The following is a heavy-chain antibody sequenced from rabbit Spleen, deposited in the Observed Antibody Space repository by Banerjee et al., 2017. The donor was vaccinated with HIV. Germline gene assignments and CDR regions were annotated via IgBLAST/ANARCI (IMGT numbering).Heavy chain of an antibody. V-gene: IGHV1S40*01. D-gene: IGHD8-1*01. CDR3: ARDTGSSFSSNCIDL. J-gene: IGHJ6*01. CDR1: GFSFSSSDY. Sequence: QSLEESGGDLVKPGASLTLTCTASGFSFSSSDYMCWVRQAPGKGLEWIACIAGISSGFTYTATWAKGRFTCSKTTSTTVTLLMISLTVADTATYFCARDTGSSFSSNCIDLWGPGTLVTVS. CDR2: IAGISSGFT.